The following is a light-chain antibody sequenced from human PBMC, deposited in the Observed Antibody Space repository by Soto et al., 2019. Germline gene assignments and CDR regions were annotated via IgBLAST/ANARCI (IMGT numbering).Light chain of an antibody. V-gene: IGKV2-30*01. CDR2: QVS. J-gene: IGKJ2*01. CDR3: MQGTHWPYT. CDR1: HSLDYSDGNTY. Sequence: DVVMTQSPLSLPVTLGQPASISCRSTHSLDYSDGNTYLSWFQQRPGQSPRRLIHQVSDRDSGVPDRFSGSGSGTDFTLKISRVEAEDVGIYYCMQGTHWPYTFGQGTKLEIK.